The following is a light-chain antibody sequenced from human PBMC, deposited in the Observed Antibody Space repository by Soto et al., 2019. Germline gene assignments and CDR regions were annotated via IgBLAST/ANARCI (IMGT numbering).Light chain of an antibody. V-gene: IGKV1-5*03. CDR3: QQHKSYSPT. Sequence: DIQMTQSPSTVSASVGDRAIITCRASQNISTWVAWYQQKVGRAPKLLIYKASTLERGVPSRFSGSGSGTEFTLTISSLQPDDFASYYCQQHKSYSPTFGQGTKLDIK. J-gene: IGKJ2*01. CDR2: KAS. CDR1: QNISTW.